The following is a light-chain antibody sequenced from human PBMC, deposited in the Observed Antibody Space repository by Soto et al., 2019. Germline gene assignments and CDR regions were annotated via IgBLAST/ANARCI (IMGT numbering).Light chain of an antibody. V-gene: IGLV1-44*01. CDR3: AAWEASLYGNV. J-gene: IGLJ1*01. CDR2: NDH. Sequence: SVLTQPPSASGTPGQRVTISCSGSSSNIGDNTVTWYQQIPGAAPRLLVYNDHQRPSGVPDRFSGSKSGTSASLVISGLQSEDEGDYYCAAWEASLYGNVFGSGTKVTVL. CDR1: SSNIGDNT.